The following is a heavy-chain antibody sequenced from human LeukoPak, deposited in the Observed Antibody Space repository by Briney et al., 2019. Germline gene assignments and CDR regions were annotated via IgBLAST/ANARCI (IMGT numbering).Heavy chain of an antibody. V-gene: IGHV7-4-1*02. J-gene: IGHJ4*02. CDR3: AREWGSSGYYHKNYFDY. D-gene: IGHD3-22*01. CDR2: INTNTGNP. Sequence: GASVKVSCKAPGYTFTSYAMNWVRQAPGQGLEWMGWINTNTGNPTYAQGFTGRFVFSLDTSVSTAYLQVSSLKAEDTAVYYCAREWGSSGYYHKNYFDYWGQGTLVTVSS. CDR1: GYTFTSYA.